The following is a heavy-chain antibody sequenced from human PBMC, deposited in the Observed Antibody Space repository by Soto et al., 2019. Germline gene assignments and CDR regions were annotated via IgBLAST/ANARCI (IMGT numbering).Heavy chain of an antibody. J-gene: IGHJ6*02. Sequence: GGSLRLSCAASGFTFSSYAMSWVRQAPGKGLEWVSAISGSGGSTYYADSVKGRFTISRDNSKNTLYLQMNSLRAEDTAVYYCAKGGRTGPIYYYGMDVWGQGTTVTV. CDR2: ISGSGGST. V-gene: IGHV3-23*01. CDR1: GFTFSSYA. D-gene: IGHD3-16*01. CDR3: AKGGRTGPIYYYGMDV.